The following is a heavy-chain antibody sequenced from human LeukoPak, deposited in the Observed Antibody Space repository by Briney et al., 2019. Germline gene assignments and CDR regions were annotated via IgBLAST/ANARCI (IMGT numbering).Heavy chain of an antibody. D-gene: IGHD3-10*01. CDR3: ARGTYYYGSGSYSY. CDR2: INPNSGGT. CDR1: GYTFTGYY. J-gene: IGHJ4*02. Sequence: GASVKVSRKASGYTFTGYYMHWVRQAPGQGLEWMGWINPNSGGTNYAQKFQGRVTMTRDTSISTAYMELSRLRSDDTAVYYCARGTYYYGSGSYSYWGQGTLVTVSS. V-gene: IGHV1-2*02.